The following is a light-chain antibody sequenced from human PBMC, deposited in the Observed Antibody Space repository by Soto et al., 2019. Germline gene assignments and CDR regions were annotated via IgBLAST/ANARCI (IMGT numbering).Light chain of an antibody. CDR3: CSYAGSSTRL. CDR1: SSDVGSYNL. Sequence: QSALTQPASVSGSPGQSITISCTGTSSDVGSYNLVSWYQQHPGKAPKLMIYEGSKRPSGVSNRFSGSKSGNTASLTISGLQAEYDADYYCCSYAGSSTRLFGGGTKLTVL. CDR2: EGS. V-gene: IGLV2-23*01. J-gene: IGLJ2*01.